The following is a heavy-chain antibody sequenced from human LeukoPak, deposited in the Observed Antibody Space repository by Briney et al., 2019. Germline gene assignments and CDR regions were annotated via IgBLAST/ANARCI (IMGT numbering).Heavy chain of an antibody. CDR1: GFTFGDHT. J-gene: IGHJ5*02. D-gene: IGHD5-12*01. Sequence: GGSLRLSCTASGFTFGDHTMTWVRQAPGKGLEWVGFVRSKAHGGTTEYAASVTGTFTTSRDDSKLIAYLQMNSLKAEDTAVYYCTRDASGAVDPWGQGTLVTVSS. V-gene: IGHV3-49*04. CDR3: TRDASGAVDP. CDR2: VRSKAHGGTT.